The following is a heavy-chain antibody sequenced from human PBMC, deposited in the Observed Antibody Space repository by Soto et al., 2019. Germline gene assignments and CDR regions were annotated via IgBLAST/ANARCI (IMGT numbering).Heavy chain of an antibody. Sequence: GGSLRLSCAASGFTFSSYAMSWVRPAPGKGLEWVSGISVSGSTTYYADSVKGRFTISRDNSKNTLYLQMSSLRAEDTAVYYCARGGYYDSTGYANWGQGTLVTVSS. V-gene: IGHV3-23*01. J-gene: IGHJ4*02. D-gene: IGHD3-22*01. CDR1: GFTFSSYA. CDR3: ARGGYYDSTGYAN. CDR2: ISVSGSTT.